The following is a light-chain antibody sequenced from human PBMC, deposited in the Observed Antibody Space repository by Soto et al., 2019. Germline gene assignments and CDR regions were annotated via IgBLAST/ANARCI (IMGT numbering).Light chain of an antibody. CDR2: DAS. CDR1: QDITNY. CDR3: QQYDNRLIS. Sequence: DIQVTQSPSSLSASVGDRVTITCQASQDITNYLNWYQQKPGKAPKLLIYDASNLETGVPSRFRGSGSGTDFTFTISDLQPEDVATYDCQQYDNRLISFGQGTRLDIK. J-gene: IGKJ5*01. V-gene: IGKV1-33*01.